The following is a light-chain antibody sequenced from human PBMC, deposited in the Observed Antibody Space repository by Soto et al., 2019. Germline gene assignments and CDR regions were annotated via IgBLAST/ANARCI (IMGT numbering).Light chain of an antibody. V-gene: IGKV3-20*01. CDR3: QQYGSSGT. CDR2: GAS. J-gene: IGKJ1*01. CDR1: QSVSSSY. Sequence: EIVLTQSPGTLSLSPGERATLSCRASQSVSSSYLACYQQKPGQAPRLLIYGASSRATGIPDRFSGSGSGTDFTLTISRLEPEDFAVYYCQQYGSSGTFGQGTKV.